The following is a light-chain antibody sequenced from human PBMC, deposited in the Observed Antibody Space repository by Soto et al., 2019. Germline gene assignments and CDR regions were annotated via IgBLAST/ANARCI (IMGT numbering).Light chain of an antibody. CDR1: QSVSSD. CDR3: QQYGDWPLT. J-gene: IGKJ4*01. Sequence: EIVMTQSPATLSVSPGERATLSCRASQSVSSDLAWFQQKPGQAPRLLIYGASITASGIPARFSGSGSGTEFTLTISSLQSEDFAVYYCQQYGDWPLTFGGGTKVDIK. CDR2: GAS. V-gene: IGKV3-15*01.